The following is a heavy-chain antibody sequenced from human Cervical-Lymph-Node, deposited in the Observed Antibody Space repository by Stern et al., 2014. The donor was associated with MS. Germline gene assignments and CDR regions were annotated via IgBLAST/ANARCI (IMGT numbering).Heavy chain of an antibody. CDR1: GFTFTDSA. J-gene: IGHJ3*02. D-gene: IGHD3-22*01. Sequence: VQLVQSGPVVKKPGTSVKVSCEASGFTFTDSAVQWVRQARGQRLEWIGWIIIGSGNTNYAQNFHGRVTITRDRSTRTAYMELSSLRSDDTAVYYCAADQYYDTSGYYDAFDIWGQGTMVTVSS. CDR3: AADQYYDTSGYYDAFDI. CDR2: IIIGSGNT. V-gene: IGHV1-58*01.